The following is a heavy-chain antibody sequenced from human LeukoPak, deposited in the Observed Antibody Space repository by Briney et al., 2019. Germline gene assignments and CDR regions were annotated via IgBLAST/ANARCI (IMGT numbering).Heavy chain of an antibody. Sequence: ASVKVPCKASGYTFTSYDINWVRQATGQGLEWMGWMNPNSGNTGYAQKFQGRVTMTRNTSISTAYMELSSLRSEDTAVYYCARGRNIMITFGGVAPDYWGQGTLVTVSS. CDR2: MNPNSGNT. CDR1: GYTFTSYD. D-gene: IGHD3-16*01. J-gene: IGHJ4*02. V-gene: IGHV1-8*01. CDR3: ARGRNIMITFGGVAPDY.